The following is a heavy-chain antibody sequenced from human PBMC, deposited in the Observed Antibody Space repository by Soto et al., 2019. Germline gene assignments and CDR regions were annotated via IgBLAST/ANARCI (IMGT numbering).Heavy chain of an antibody. D-gene: IGHD6-19*01. V-gene: IGHV3-30-3*01. CDR3: ERDQEWLARRGQYWYFDL. CDR2: ISYDGSNK. J-gene: IGHJ2*01. Sequence: QVQLVESGGGVVQPGRSLRLSCAASGFTFSSYAMHWVRQAPGKGLEWVAVISYDGSNKYYADSVKGRFTISRDNSKNTLYLQMNSLRAEDTAVYYCERDQEWLARRGQYWYFDLWGRGTLVTVSS. CDR1: GFTFSSYA.